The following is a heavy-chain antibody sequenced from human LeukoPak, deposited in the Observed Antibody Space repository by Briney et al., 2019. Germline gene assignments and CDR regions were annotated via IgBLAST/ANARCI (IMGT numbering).Heavy chain of an antibody. CDR1: GYTFTSYY. CDR3: ARSQGIAAAGTIDY. CDR2: INPSGGST. D-gene: IGHD6-13*01. Sequence: ASVKVSCKASGYTFTSYYMHWVRQAPGQGLEWMGIINPSGGSTSYAQKFQGRVTMTRDMSTSTVYMELSRLRSDDTAVYYCARSQGIAAAGTIDYWGQGTLVTVSS. V-gene: IGHV1-46*01. J-gene: IGHJ4*02.